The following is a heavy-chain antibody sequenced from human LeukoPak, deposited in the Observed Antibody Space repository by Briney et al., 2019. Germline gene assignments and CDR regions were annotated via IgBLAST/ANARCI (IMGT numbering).Heavy chain of an antibody. CDR2: ISYDGSNK. CDR1: GFTFSSYA. J-gene: IGHJ4*02. V-gene: IGHV3-30-3*01. D-gene: IGHD2-15*01. Sequence: GGSLRLSCAAPGFTFSSYAMHWVRQAPGKGLEWVAVISYDGSNKYYADSVKGRFTISRDNSKNTLYLQMNSLGGVDTAVFYCARQGSVVAANFDYWGQGTLVTVSS. CDR3: ARQGSVVAANFDY.